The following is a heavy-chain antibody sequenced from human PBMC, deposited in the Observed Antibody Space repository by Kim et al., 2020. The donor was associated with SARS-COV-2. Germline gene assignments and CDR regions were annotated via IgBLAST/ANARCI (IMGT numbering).Heavy chain of an antibody. CDR3: ASDGYSYGLDQH. V-gene: IGHV3-7*01. D-gene: IGHD5-18*01. Sequence: GGSLRLSCAASGFTFSSYWMSWVRQAPGKGLEGVANIKQDGSEKYYVDSVKGRFTSSGDNAKNSLYLQMNSLRAEDTAVYYCASDGYSYGLDQHWGQGTLVTVSS. CDR1: GFTFSSYW. CDR2: IKQDGSEK. J-gene: IGHJ1*01.